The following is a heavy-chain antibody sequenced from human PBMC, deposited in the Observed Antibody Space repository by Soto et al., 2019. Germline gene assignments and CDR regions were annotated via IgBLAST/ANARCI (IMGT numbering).Heavy chain of an antibody. CDR1: RGTISSYG. CDR2: IYSSGST. D-gene: IGHD3-22*01. CDR3: PTVAYCYDSSGYPTLDY. Sequence: SETLPLTCTVSRGTISSYGCSWIRQPPAKGLERIGYIYSSGSTNYNPSLKSRVTISVDTSKNQFSLKRSSVTAPDTAGYYCPTVAYCYDSSGYPTLDYWGPGTLVTVPS. V-gene: IGHV4-59*01. J-gene: IGHJ4*02.